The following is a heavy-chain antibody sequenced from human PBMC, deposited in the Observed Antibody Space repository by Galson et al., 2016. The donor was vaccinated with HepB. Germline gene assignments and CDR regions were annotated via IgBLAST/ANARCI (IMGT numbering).Heavy chain of an antibody. CDR3: ARDDYFRLGY. J-gene: IGHJ4*02. Sequence: SLRLSCAASGFIFSVYNMHWARQAPGKGLEWIAWITSSSDTMYYADSVKGRFTISLENAKNSLYLEMNSLRDEDTAVYYCARDDYFRLGYWGQGTRVTVPS. D-gene: IGHD3-16*01. V-gene: IGHV3-48*02. CDR1: GFIFSVYN. CDR2: ITSSSDTM.